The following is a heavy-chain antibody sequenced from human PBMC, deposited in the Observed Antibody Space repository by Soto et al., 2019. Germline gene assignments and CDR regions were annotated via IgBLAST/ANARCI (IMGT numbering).Heavy chain of an antibody. CDR2: ISAYNGNT. V-gene: IGHV1-18*01. D-gene: IGHD2-8*01. CDR3: AREGEYCTNGVCYPAFDI. J-gene: IGHJ3*02. CDR1: GYTFTSYG. Sequence: QVQLVQSGAEVKKPGALVKVSCKASGYTFTSYGISWVRQAPGQGLEWMGWISAYNGNTNYAQKLQGRVTMTTDTSTSTAYMELRSLRSDDTAVYYCAREGEYCTNGVCYPAFDIWGQGTMVTVSS.